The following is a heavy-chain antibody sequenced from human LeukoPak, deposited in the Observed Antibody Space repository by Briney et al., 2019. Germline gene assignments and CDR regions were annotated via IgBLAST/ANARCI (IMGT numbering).Heavy chain of an antibody. CDR2: MNPNSGNT. J-gene: IGHJ5*01. CDR1: GYTFTSYD. CDR3: ARGTRIAVTGTSQRKKFDF. Sequence: APVKVSCKASGYTFTSYDINWVRQATGQGLEWMGWMNPNSGNTGYEQKFQGRVTITRNTSIDTAYMELSSLRSEDTAVYYCARGTRIAVTGTSQRKKFDFWGQGTLVTVSS. D-gene: IGHD6-19*01. V-gene: IGHV1-8*03.